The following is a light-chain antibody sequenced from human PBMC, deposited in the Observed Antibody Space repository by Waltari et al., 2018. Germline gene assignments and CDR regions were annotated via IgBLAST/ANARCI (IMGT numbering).Light chain of an antibody. J-gene: IGLJ2*01. CDR3: SSYTSSSTYVL. CDR1: SSDVGGYNY. V-gene: IGLV2-14*01. Sequence: QSALTQPAPVSGSPGQSITISCTGTSSDVGGYNYVSWYQQHTGQAPKLMIHDVSNRPSGVSTRFSGSKSGDTATPTISGLQAEDEADYYCSSYTSSSTYVLFGGGTKLTVL. CDR2: DVS.